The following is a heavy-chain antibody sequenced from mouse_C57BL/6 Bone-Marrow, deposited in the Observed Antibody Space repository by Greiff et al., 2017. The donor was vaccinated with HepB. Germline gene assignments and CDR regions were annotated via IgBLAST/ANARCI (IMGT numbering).Heavy chain of an antibody. CDR3: ARRPDYDERSYFDY. D-gene: IGHD2-4*01. V-gene: IGHV5-2*01. CDR2: INSDGGST. J-gene: IGHJ2*01. CDR1: EYEFPSHD. Sequence: VQLKESGGGLVQPGESLKLSCESNEYEFPSHDMSWVRKTPEKRLELVAAINSDGGSTYYPDTMERRFIISRDNTKKTLYLQMSSLRSEDTALYYCARRPDYDERSYFDYWGQGTTLTVSS.